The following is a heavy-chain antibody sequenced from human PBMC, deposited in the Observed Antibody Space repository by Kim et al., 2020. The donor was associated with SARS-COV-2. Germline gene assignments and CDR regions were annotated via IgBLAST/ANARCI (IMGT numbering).Heavy chain of an antibody. Sequence: ASVKVSCKISGFPIGELSIHWVRQAPGTGLEWMGGFHPADGETVYALNLQDRVIMTEYTSTDTAYIELSSLRSEDTAIYYCAAGYSLDFAFWGPGTLVIVSS. V-gene: IGHV1-24*01. CDR1: GFPIGELS. J-gene: IGHJ4*02. CDR3: AAGYSLDFAF. D-gene: IGHD4-4*01. CDR2: FHPADGET.